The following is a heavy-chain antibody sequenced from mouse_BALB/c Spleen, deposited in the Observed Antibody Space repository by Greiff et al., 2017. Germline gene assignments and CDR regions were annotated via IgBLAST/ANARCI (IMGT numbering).Heavy chain of an antibody. V-gene: IGHV1-7*01. D-gene: IGHD1-1*01. CDR1: GYTFTSYW. CDR3: ARAASSRRYYYAMDY. J-gene: IGHJ4*01. Sequence: VQLQQSGAELAKPGASVKMSCKASGYTFTSYWMHWVKQRPGQGLEWIGYINPSTGYTEYNQKFKDKATLTADKSSSTAYMQLSSLTSEDSAVYYCARAASSRRYYYAMDYWGQGTSVTVSS. CDR2: INPSTGYT.